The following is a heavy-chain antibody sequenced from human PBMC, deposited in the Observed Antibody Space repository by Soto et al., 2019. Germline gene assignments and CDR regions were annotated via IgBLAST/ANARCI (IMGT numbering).Heavy chain of an antibody. CDR2: IYYTGSTT. D-gene: IGHD7-27*01. CDR1: GGFISSYY. V-gene: IGHV4-59*01. CDR3: ARRWGTYFDY. Sequence: QVQLQESGPGLVKPSETLSLTCTVSGGFISSYYWSWIRQPPGKGLEWIGYIYYTGSTTNYNPSLKSRVTISVDTSKNQFSLKLSSVTAADTAVYYCARRWGTYFDYWGQGTLVTVSS. J-gene: IGHJ4*02.